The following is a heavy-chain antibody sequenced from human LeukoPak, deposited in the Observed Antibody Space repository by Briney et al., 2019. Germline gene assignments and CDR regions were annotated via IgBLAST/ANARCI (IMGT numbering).Heavy chain of an antibody. Sequence: PSETLSLTCAVYGESFSDSYWSWIRQPPGKGLEWIGEIHHSGDTNYNPSLKSRVTISVDTSKNQFSLKLSSVTAADTAVYYCARATTVVNGDYWGQGTLVTVSS. CDR2: IHHSGDT. V-gene: IGHV4-34*01. D-gene: IGHD4-23*01. CDR3: ARATTVVNGDY. J-gene: IGHJ4*02. CDR1: GESFSDSY.